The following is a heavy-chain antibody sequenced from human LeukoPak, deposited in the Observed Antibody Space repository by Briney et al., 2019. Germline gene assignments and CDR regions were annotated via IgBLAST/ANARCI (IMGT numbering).Heavy chain of an antibody. CDR2: IFPSGGEI. D-gene: IGHD2-15*01. J-gene: IGHJ3*02. CDR3: AKDLGVVVVAATDGGDAFDI. Sequence: GGSLRLSCAASGFTFSTFAMIWVRQPPGKGLEWVSSIFPSGGEIHYADSVRGRFTISRDNSKSTLSLQMNSLRAEDTAIYYCAKDLGVVVVAATDGGDAFDIWGQGTMVTVSS. V-gene: IGHV3-23*01. CDR1: GFTFSTFA.